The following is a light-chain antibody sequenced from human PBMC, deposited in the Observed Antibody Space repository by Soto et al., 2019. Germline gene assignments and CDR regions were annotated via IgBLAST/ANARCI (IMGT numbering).Light chain of an antibody. CDR2: LEGSGTY. V-gene: IGLV4-60*02. CDR1: SGHNSYI. Sequence: QPVLTQSSSASASLGSSVKLTCTLSSGHNSYIIAWHQQQPGKAPRYLMKLEGSGTYSKGSGLPDRFSGSSSGADRYLTISILQFEDEADYYCETWDSHTRVFGGGTKLTVL. CDR3: ETWDSHTRV. J-gene: IGLJ3*02.